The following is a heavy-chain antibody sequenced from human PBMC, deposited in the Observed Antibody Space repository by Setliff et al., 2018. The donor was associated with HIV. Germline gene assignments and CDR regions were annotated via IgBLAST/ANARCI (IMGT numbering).Heavy chain of an antibody. CDR2: INPTGGST. D-gene: IGHD3-22*01. CDR3: ASAPATSGGYYCGWFDP. V-gene: IGHV1-46*01. J-gene: IGHJ5*02. Sequence: ASVKVSCKASGYTFTSYYIHWVRQAPGQGLEWMGRINPTGGSTTYAQKFQGRVTMTRDTSTSTVYMELSSLRSEDTAVYYCASAPATSGGYYCGWFDPWGQGTLVTVSS. CDR1: GYTFTSYY.